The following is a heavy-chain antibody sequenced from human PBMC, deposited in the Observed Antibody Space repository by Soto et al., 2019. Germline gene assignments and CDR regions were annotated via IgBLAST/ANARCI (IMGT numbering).Heavy chain of an antibody. V-gene: IGHV1-69*13. J-gene: IGHJ6*02. CDR2: IIPIFGTA. CDR1: GGTFSSYA. D-gene: IGHD3-16*01. Sequence: ASVKVSCKASGGTFSSYAISWVRQAPGQGLEWMGGIIPIFGTANYAQKFQGRVTITADESTGTAYMELSSLRSEDTAVYYCARGGLRVGLQSFSYYYYGMDVWGQGTTVTVSS. CDR3: ARGGLRVGLQSFSYYYYGMDV.